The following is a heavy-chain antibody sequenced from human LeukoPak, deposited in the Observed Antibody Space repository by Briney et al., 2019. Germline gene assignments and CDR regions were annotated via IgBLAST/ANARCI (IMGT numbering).Heavy chain of an antibody. CDR1: GGSISSGDYY. CDR3: ASGGYKTHFDY. D-gene: IGHD5-24*01. Sequence: SETLSLTCTVSGGSISSGDYYWRWIRQPPGKGLEWIGYIYYSGSTYYNPSLKSRVTISVDTSKNQFSLKLSSVTAADAAVYYCASGGYKTHFDYWGQGTLVTVSS. V-gene: IGHV4-30-4*08. CDR2: IYYSGST. J-gene: IGHJ4*02.